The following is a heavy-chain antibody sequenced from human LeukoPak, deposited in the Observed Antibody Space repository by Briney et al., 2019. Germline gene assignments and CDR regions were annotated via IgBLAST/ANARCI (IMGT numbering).Heavy chain of an antibody. V-gene: IGHV4-39*07. J-gene: IGHJ4*02. CDR2: IYYSGST. Sequence: PSETLSLTCTVSGGSISSSSYYWGWIRQPPGKGLEWIGSIYYSGSTYYNPSLKSRVTISVDTSKNQFSLKLSSVTAADTAVYYCARRRDSSGWYLSHFDYWGQGTLVTVSS. CDR1: GGSISSSSYY. CDR3: ARRRDSSGWYLSHFDY. D-gene: IGHD6-19*01.